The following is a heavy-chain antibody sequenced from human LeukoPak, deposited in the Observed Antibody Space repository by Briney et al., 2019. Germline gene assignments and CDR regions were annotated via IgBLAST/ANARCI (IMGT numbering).Heavy chain of an antibody. CDR1: GFTVSSNS. CDR3: ARDSDYYDSVIYFDY. V-gene: IGHV3-53*01. CDR2: IYSDNT. J-gene: IGHJ4*02. Sequence: HPGGSLRLSCTVSGFTVSSNSVSWVRQAPGKGLEWVSFIYSDNTHYSDSVKGRFTISRDNSKNTLYLQMNSLRAEDTAVYYCARDSDYYDSVIYFDYWGQGTLVTVSS. D-gene: IGHD3-22*01.